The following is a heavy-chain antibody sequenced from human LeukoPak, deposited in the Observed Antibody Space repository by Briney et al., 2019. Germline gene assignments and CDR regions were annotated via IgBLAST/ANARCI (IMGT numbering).Heavy chain of an antibody. CDR2: IDHIGRT. D-gene: IGHD6-19*01. CDR3: ARPVRCSATTCTGPFDY. V-gene: IGHV4-39*07. Sequence: KSSETLSLTCSVSGGSISSSSSYWGWIRQTPGKGLEWIGEIDHIGRTTYNPSLKSRVTISVDTSKNQFSLRLTSVTASDTAVYYCARPVRCSATTCTGPFDYWGQGTLVTVSS. CDR1: GGSISSSSSY. J-gene: IGHJ4*02.